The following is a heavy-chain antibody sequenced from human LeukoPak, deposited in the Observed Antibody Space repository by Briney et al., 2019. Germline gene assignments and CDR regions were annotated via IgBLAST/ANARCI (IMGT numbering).Heavy chain of an antibody. CDR2: INHSGST. CDR1: GGSFSAYY. J-gene: IGHJ4*02. D-gene: IGHD3-10*01. CDR3: ASGGEEYYYGSASQDY. V-gene: IGHV4-34*01. Sequence: SETLSLTCAVSGGSFSAYYWSWIRQPPGKGLEWIGEINHSGSTKYNPSHTSRVTISVDTSKNQFSLKLSYVTAGETAVDSCASGGEEYYYGSASQDYWDQGTLVTVSS.